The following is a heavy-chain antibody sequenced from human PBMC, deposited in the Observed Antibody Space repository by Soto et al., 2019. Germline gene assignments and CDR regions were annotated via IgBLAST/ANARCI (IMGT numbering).Heavy chain of an antibody. CDR3: AREGGNTMIPGAFDI. Sequence: GGSLRLSCAASGFTFSSYAMHWVRQAPGKGLEWVAVISYDGSNKYYADSVKGRFTISRDNSKNTLYLQMNSLRAEDTAVYYCAREGGNTMIPGAFDIWGQGTMVTVSS. J-gene: IGHJ3*02. CDR2: ISYDGSNK. D-gene: IGHD3-22*01. V-gene: IGHV3-30-3*01. CDR1: GFTFSSYA.